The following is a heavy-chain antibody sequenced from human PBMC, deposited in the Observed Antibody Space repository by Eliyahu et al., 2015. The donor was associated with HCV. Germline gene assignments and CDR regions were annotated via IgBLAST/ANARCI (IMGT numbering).Heavy chain of an antibody. CDR3: ARGGYLDYPS. V-gene: IGHV1-46*01. CDR2: VNPSSGST. Sequence: QVQLVQSGAEVKKPGASVQVSCKASGYIFTSYYLHWVRQAPGQGLEWMGMVNPSSGSTSYAQKFQGRLTVTTDTPTSTVYMELSSLKSDDTAEYFCARGGYLDYPSWGQGTLVIVSS. J-gene: IGHJ5*02. D-gene: IGHD4-11*01. CDR1: GYIFTSYY.